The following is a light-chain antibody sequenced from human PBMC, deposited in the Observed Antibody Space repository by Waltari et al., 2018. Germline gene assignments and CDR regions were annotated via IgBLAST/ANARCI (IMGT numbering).Light chain of an antibody. CDR2: RTT. CDR3: QYYDNLPMFT. CDR1: QDIGGY. J-gene: IGKJ2*01. V-gene: IGKV1-33*01. Sequence: DIQLTQSPSSLAASVGDRVTLTCRASQDIGGYLNWYQHQPGRAQKLLIYRTTILTTGVPSRFSGGASRTDYTLTITNLQPEDIATYYCQYYDNLPMFTFGPGTKVEIK.